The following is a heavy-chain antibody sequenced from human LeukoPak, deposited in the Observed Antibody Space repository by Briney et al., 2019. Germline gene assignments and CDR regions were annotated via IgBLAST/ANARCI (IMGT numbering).Heavy chain of an antibody. Sequence: GGSLRLSCAASGFTFSSYEMNWVRQAPGKGLEWVSCISSSGSTIYYADSVKGRFTISRDNAKNSLYLQMNSLRAEDTAVYYCASGVRFLEWLPSPPDAFDIWGQGTMVTVSS. CDR3: ASGVRFLEWLPSPPDAFDI. J-gene: IGHJ3*02. CDR1: GFTFSSYE. D-gene: IGHD3-3*01. CDR2: ISSSGSTI. V-gene: IGHV3-48*03.